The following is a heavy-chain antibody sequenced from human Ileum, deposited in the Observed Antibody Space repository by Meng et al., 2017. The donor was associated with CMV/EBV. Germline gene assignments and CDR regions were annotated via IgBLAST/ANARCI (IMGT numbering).Heavy chain of an antibody. V-gene: IGHV4-59*01. CDR2: IYYSGST. CDR3: ARVQPSSSWSRGNNWFDP. J-gene: IGHJ5*02. D-gene: IGHD6-13*01. Sequence: GSLRLSCTVSGGSISSYYWSWIRQPPGKGLEWIGYIYYSGSTNYNPSLKSRVTRSVDTSKNQFSLKLSSVTAADTAVYYCARVQPSSSWSRGNNWFDPWGQGTLVTVSS. CDR1: GGSISSYY.